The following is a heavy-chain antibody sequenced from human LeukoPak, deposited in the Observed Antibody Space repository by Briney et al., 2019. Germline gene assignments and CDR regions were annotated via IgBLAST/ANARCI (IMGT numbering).Heavy chain of an antibody. J-gene: IGHJ6*02. D-gene: IGHD3-3*01. CDR2: INPSGGST. CDR1: GYTFTSYY. Sequence: GASVKVSCKASGYTFTSYYMHWVRQAPGQGLEWMGIINPSGGSTSYTQKFQGRVTMTRDTSTSTVYMELSSLRSEDTAVYYCAREGFPPKISDFWSGLGPYYYYGMDVWGQGTTVTVS. CDR3: AREGFPPKISDFWSGLGPYYYYGMDV. V-gene: IGHV1-46*01.